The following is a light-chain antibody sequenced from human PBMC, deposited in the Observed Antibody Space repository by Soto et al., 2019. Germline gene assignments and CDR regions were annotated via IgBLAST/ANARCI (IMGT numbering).Light chain of an antibody. V-gene: IGKV3-20*01. CDR3: QQYDSSPRRT. CDR1: QSVSSSY. J-gene: IGKJ4*01. CDR2: GAS. Sequence: EIVLTQSPATLSLSPGERATLSCRASQSVSSSYLAWYQQKPGQAPRLLIYGASSRATGIPDRFSGSGSGTDFTPTITRLEPEDFVVYYCQQYDSSPRRTFGGGTKVEIK.